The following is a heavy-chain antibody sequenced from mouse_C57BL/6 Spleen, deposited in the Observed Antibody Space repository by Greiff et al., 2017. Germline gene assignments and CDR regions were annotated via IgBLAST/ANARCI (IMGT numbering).Heavy chain of an antibody. J-gene: IGHJ1*03. D-gene: IGHD1-1*01. V-gene: IGHV1-64*01. CDR3: ARSDYGSSYWYFDV. CDR2: IHPNSGST. Sequence: QVQLKQPGAELVKPGASVQLSCKASGYTFTSYWMHWVKQRPGQGLDWMVMIHPNSGSTNYNEKFKSKATLTVDNSSSTAYMQLSSLTSEESAVYYCARSDYGSSYWYFDVWGTGNTVTVSS. CDR1: GYTFTSYW.